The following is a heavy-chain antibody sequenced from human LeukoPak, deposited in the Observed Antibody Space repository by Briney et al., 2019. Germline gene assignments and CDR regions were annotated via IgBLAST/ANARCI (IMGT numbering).Heavy chain of an antibody. CDR3: ARADPSGSYYRTFDY. CDR2: INWNGGST. V-gene: IGHV3-20*04. Sequence: GGSLRLSCAASGFTFDDYGMSWVRQAPGKGLEWVSGINWNGGSTGYADSVKGRFTISRDNAKNSLYPQMNSLRAEDTALYYCARADPSGSYYRTFDYWGQGTLVTVSS. D-gene: IGHD1-26*01. CDR1: GFTFDDYG. J-gene: IGHJ4*02.